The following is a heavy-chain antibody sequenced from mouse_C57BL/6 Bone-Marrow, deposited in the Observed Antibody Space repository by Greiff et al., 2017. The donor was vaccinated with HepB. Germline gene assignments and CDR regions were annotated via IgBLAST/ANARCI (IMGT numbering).Heavy chain of an antibody. D-gene: IGHD2-1*01. CDR2: INPYNGGT. CDR1: GYTFTDYY. CDR3: ARGGWGNCYAMDY. V-gene: IGHV1-19*01. Sequence: VQLQQSGPVLVKPGASVKMSCKASGYTFTDYYMNWVKQSHGKSLEWIGVINPYNGGTSYNQKFKGKATLTVDKSSSTAYMELNSLTSEDSAVYYCARGGWGNCYAMDYWGQGTSVTVSS. J-gene: IGHJ4*01.